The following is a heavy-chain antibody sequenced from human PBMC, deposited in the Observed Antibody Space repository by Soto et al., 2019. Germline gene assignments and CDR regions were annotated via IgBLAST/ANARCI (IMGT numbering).Heavy chain of an antibody. J-gene: IGHJ4*02. CDR1: GVTFIGDW. Sequence: EVQLVESGGGLVQPGGSLRLSCAASGVTFIGDWLSWVRQVPGKGLGWVATIRQDGSEEYYVDSVKGRFTISRDTAKNSLHLQMDSLRAEDTAVYYCAGCSTCGCRFDSWGQGTLVTVAS. V-gene: IGHV3-7*01. D-gene: IGHD2-2*01. CDR3: AGCSTCGCRFDS. CDR2: IRQDGSEE.